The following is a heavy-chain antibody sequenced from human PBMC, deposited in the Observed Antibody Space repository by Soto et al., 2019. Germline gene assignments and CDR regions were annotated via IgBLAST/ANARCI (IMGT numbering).Heavy chain of an antibody. Sequence: PSETLSLTCTVSGGSISSSSYYWGWIRQPPGKGLEWIGSIYYSGSTYYNPSLKSRATISVDTSKNQFSLKLSSVTAADTAVYYCAGKTRIAARQNWFDPWGQGTLVTVSS. CDR1: GGSISSSSYY. CDR2: IYYSGST. CDR3: AGKTRIAARQNWFDP. D-gene: IGHD6-6*01. V-gene: IGHV4-39*01. J-gene: IGHJ5*02.